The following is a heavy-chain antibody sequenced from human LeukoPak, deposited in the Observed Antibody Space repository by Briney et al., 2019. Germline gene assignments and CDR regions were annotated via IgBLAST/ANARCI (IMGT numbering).Heavy chain of an antibody. CDR3: ARARGYSGYDPSGPYYFDY. D-gene: IGHD5-12*01. CDR1: GFTFSSYA. Sequence: GGSLRLSCAASGFTFSSYAMHWVRQAQAKGLAGVAFIHSDGSNNYYADSVKGRFTISRDNSKNTLYLQMNSLRAEDTAVYYCARARGYSGYDPSGPYYFDYWGQGTLVTVSS. V-gene: IGHV3-30*02. J-gene: IGHJ4*02. CDR2: IHSDGSNN.